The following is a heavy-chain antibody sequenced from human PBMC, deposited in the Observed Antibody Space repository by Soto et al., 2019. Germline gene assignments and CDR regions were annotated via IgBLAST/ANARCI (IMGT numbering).Heavy chain of an antibody. CDR1: GYTFTNYG. CDR2: ISANNGNT. D-gene: IGHD1-26*01. J-gene: IGHJ4*02. Sequence: QVQLVQSGAEVKKPGASVKVSCKASGYTFTNYGISWVRQAPGQGLEWMGWISANNGNTNYAQKLQGRVTMTTNTSTITAYIELRSRRSDDTAVYYCARARGSCALVYWGQGTLVTVSS. V-gene: IGHV1-18*01. CDR3: ARARGSCALVY.